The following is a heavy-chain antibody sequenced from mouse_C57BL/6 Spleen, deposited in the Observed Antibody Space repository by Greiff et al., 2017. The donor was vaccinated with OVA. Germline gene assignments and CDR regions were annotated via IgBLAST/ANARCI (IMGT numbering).Heavy chain of an antibody. CDR2: INPNNGGT. D-gene: IGHD6-1*01. V-gene: IGHV1-18*01. Sequence: LQLKESGPELVKPGASVKIPCKASGYTFTDYNMDWVKQSHGKSLEWIGDINPNNGGTIYNQKFKGKATLTVDKSSSTAYMELRSLTSEDTAVYYCATSLWGYFDVWGTGTTVTVSS. CDR1: GYTFTDYN. CDR3: ATSLWGYFDV. J-gene: IGHJ1*03.